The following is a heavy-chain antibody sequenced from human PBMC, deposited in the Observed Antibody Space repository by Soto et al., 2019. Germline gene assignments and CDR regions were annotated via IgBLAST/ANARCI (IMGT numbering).Heavy chain of an antibody. J-gene: IGHJ4*02. V-gene: IGHV4-34*01. CDR3: ASGGYYTNYFDY. Sequence: SETLSLTCAVYGGSFSGYYWSWIRQPPGEGLEWIGEINHSGSTNYNPSLKSRVTISVDTSKNQFSLKLSSVTAADTAVYYCASGGYYTNYFDYWGQGTLVTVSS. CDR1: GGSFSGYY. D-gene: IGHD3-3*01. CDR2: INHSGST.